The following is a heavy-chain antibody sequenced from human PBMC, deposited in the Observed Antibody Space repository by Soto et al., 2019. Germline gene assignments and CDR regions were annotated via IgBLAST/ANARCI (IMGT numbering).Heavy chain of an antibody. CDR3: ACLPGLIFPYYCYMDV. Sequence: EVQLVESGGGLVKPGGSLRLSCAASGFTFSSYSMNWVRQAPGKGLEWVSSISSSSSYIYYADSVKGRFTISRDNARNSLYLQMNGLRAEDTAVYYCACLPGLIFPYYCYMDVWGKGSTVTVSS. J-gene: IGHJ6*03. D-gene: IGHD3-16*01. V-gene: IGHV3-21*01. CDR2: ISSSSSYI. CDR1: GFTFSSYS.